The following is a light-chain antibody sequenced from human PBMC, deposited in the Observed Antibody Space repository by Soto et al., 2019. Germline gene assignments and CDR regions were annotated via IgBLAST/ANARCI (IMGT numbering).Light chain of an antibody. Sequence: ALTRPSSVSGAPGQSITISCTGNSSDVGGYNFVPWYQQHPGKAPKLLIYDVSDRPSGVSNRFSGSKSGNTASLTISGLQAEDEADYYCSSYTISSTYVFGTGTKVTVL. CDR1: SSDVGGYNF. CDR3: SSYTISSTYV. V-gene: IGLV2-14*01. CDR2: DVS. J-gene: IGLJ1*01.